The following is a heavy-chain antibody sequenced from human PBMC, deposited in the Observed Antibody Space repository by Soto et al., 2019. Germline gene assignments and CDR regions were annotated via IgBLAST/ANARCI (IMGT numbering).Heavy chain of an antibody. CDR1: GGSISGGGYY. CDR3: AREGWEEYYYDSSGYYSRFVDY. CDR2: VYYSGST. V-gene: IGHV4-31*03. J-gene: IGHJ4*02. Sequence: SEILSLTCTVSGGSISGGGYYWSWIRQHPGKGLEWIGYVYYSGSTYYNPSLKSRVTISVDTSKNQFSLKLSSVTAADTAVYYCAREGWEEYYYDSSGYYSRFVDYWGQGTLVTVSS. D-gene: IGHD3-22*01.